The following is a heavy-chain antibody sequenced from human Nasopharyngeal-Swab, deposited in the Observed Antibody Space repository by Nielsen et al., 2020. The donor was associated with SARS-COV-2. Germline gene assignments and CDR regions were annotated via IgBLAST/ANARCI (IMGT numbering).Heavy chain of an antibody. CDR2: ISRSSGTL. D-gene: IGHD3-3*01. CDR3: ARCITIFGSGELDY. J-gene: IGHJ4*02. CDR1: GFTFSSYT. Sequence: GGSLRLSCAASGFTFSSYTMNWVRQAPGKGLEWVAYISRSSGTLYYADSVKGRFTISRDNAKNSLYLQMNSLRGEDTAVYYCARCITIFGSGELDYWGQGTLVTVSS. V-gene: IGHV3-48*04.